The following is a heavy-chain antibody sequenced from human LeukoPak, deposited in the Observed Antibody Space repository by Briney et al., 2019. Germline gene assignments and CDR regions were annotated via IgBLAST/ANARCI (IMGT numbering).Heavy chain of an antibody. D-gene: IGHD6-6*01. Sequence: GGSLRLSCAPSGFTFSSYWMHWVRQAPGKGLVWVSRINSDGSSTSYADSVTGRFTISRDNAKNTLYLQMNSLRAEDTAVYYCAREEYSSSSGAFDIWGQGTMVTVSS. CDR2: INSDGSST. J-gene: IGHJ3*02. CDR3: AREEYSSSSGAFDI. V-gene: IGHV3-74*01. CDR1: GFTFSSYW.